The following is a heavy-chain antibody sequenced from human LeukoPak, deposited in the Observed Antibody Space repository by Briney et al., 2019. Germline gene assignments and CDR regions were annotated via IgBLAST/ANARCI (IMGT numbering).Heavy chain of an antibody. CDR1: GFTFSNAW. D-gene: IGHD3-10*01. V-gene: IGHV3-7*04. CDR3: VRAHHPGGWFDP. Sequence: GGSLRLSCAASGFTFSNAWMTWVRQAPGKGLEWVASINQDGGEIHYVDSVKGRFTISRDNAKNSLYLQMNSLTAEDTAVHYCVRAHHPGGWFDPWGQGTLVTVSS. CDR2: INQDGGEI. J-gene: IGHJ5*02.